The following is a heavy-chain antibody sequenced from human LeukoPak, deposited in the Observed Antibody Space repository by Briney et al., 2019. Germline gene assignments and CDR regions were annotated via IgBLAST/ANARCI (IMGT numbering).Heavy chain of an antibody. CDR1: GYSISSGYY. CDR3: ARGGSVPGTGY. J-gene: IGHJ4*02. D-gene: IGHD6-19*01. V-gene: IGHV4-38-2*01. Sequence: AETLSLTCAVSGYSISSGYYWGWIRQPPGKGLEWIGSFHHSGSTYYNPSLKSRVTISADTSKNQLSLKLSSVPAADTAVYYCARGGSVPGTGYWGQGTLVTVSS. CDR2: FHHSGST.